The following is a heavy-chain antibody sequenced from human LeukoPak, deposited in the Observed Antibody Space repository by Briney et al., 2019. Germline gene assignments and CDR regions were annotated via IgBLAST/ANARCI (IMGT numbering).Heavy chain of an antibody. Sequence: GRSLRLSCAASGFTFSSYAMHWVRQAPGKGLEWLAVISYDGSNKYYADSVKGRFTISRDNSKNTLYLQMNSLRAEDTAVYYCARALFFGGDFDYWGQGTLVTVSS. CDR2: ISYDGSNK. CDR3: ARALFFGGDFDY. J-gene: IGHJ4*02. D-gene: IGHD4-23*01. CDR1: GFTFSSYA. V-gene: IGHV3-30*04.